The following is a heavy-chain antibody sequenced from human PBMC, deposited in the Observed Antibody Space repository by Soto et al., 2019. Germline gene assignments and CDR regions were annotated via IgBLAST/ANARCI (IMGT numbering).Heavy chain of an antibody. J-gene: IGHJ1*01. D-gene: IGHD6-13*01. V-gene: IGHV1-18*04. Sequence: ASVKVSCKASGYTFTNYGISWVRQAPGQGPEWMGWISGFNGNTKYARKVQGIVTLTTETSATTAYMELRGLRSDDTALYYCARGGSSWSAEYYEHWGQGTLVTVSS. CDR3: ARGGSSWSAEYYEH. CDR2: ISGFNGNT. CDR1: GYTFTNYG.